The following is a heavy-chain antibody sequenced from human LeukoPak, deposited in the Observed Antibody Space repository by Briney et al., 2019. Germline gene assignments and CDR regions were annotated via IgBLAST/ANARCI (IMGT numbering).Heavy chain of an antibody. V-gene: IGHV4-39*07. J-gene: IGHJ4*02. Sequence: SETLSLTCTVSGGSISSSSYYWGWIRQPPGKGLEWIGEINHSGSTNYNPSLKSRVTISVDTSKNQFSLKLSSVTAADTAVYYCARQYDFWSGGLDYWGQGTLVTVSS. D-gene: IGHD3-3*01. CDR1: GGSISSSSYY. CDR3: ARQYDFWSGGLDY. CDR2: INHSGST.